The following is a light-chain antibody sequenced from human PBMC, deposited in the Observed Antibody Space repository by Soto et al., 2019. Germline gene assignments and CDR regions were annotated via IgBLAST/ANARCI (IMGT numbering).Light chain of an antibody. CDR1: SSDVGGYNY. CDR3: SSYTSSSAVV. J-gene: IGLJ2*01. Sequence: QSALTQPASVSGSPGQSSTISCTGTSSDVGGYNYVSWYQHHPGKAPKLMIYDVSNRPSGVSNRFSGSKSGNTASLTISGLQAEYEADSYCSSYTSSSAVVFGGGTKLTVL. CDR2: DVS. V-gene: IGLV2-14*03.